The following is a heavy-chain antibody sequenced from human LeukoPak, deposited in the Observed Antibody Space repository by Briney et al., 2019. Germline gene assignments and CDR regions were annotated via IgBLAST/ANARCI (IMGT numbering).Heavy chain of an antibody. CDR2: IYPGDSDI. CDR1: GYSFSKFW. J-gene: IGHJ4*02. CDR3: ARPAYSGTYYAFDY. Sequence: GESLKISCKSSGYSFSKFWIGWVRQMPGKGLEWMGIIYPGDSDIRYSPSFKGQVTISVDKSINTAFLQWSSLKASDTAMYYCARPAYSGTYYAFDYWGQGTLVTVSS. D-gene: IGHD1-26*01. V-gene: IGHV5-51*01.